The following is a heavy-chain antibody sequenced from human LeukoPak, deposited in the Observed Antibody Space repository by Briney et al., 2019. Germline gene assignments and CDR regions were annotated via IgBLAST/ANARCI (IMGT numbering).Heavy chain of an antibody. J-gene: IGHJ5*02. D-gene: IGHD6-13*01. CDR1: GDSISRHY. V-gene: IGHV4-59*11. CDR2: IYYSGDT. CDR3: ARDRGGAAAFDWFDP. Sequence: PSETLSLTCTVSGDSISRHYWNWIRQPPGKGLEWIGYIYYSGDTNYNPSLNSRVTISADMSKNQFSLKLTSVTAADTAVYYCARDRGGAAAFDWFDPWGQGTLVTVSS.